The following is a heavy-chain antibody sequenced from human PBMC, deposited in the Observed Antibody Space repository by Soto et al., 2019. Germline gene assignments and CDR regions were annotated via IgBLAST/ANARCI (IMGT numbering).Heavy chain of an antibody. V-gene: IGHV4-59*01. CDR1: CGSISSYY. D-gene: IGHD3-3*01. CDR2: IYYSGST. Sequence: LSLTCTVSCGSISSYYWSWIRQPPGKGLEWIGYIYYSGSTNYNPSLKSRVTISVDTSKNQFSLKLSSVTAADTAVYYCARGRRIFGVVITAYYYYMDVWGKGTTVTVSS. CDR3: ARGRRIFGVVITAYYYYMDV. J-gene: IGHJ6*03.